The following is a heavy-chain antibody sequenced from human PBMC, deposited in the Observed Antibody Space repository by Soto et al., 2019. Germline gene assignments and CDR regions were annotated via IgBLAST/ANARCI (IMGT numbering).Heavy chain of an antibody. CDR1: GYSIPSYG. D-gene: IGHD3-3*01. CDR2: ISAYNGNT. Sequence: ASVKVSRKASGYSIPSYGISWVRQAPAQGLEWMGWISAYNGNTNYAQKLQGRVTMTTDTSTSTAYMELRSLRSDDTAVYYCARDDPVFWSGYRIFDPWGQGTLVTVSS. J-gene: IGHJ5*02. CDR3: ARDDPVFWSGYRIFDP. V-gene: IGHV1-18*01.